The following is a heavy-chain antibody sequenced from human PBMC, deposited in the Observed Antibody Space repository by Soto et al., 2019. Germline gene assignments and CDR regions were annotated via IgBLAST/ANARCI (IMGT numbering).Heavy chain of an antibody. CDR2: INPNSGGA. J-gene: IGHJ3*01. CDR3: ARDYYDCSASYVLEI. Sequence: QVHLVQSGAEVVKPGASVKVSCKASGYTFTGYYIHWVRQAPGQGLEWMGWINPNSGGANIAQKCQCWVTMTRETSRSTGYMELTRLRSQETAVYYCARDYYDCSASYVLEIWGQGTKVTV. D-gene: IGHD3-16*01. V-gene: IGHV1-2*04. CDR1: GYTFTGYY.